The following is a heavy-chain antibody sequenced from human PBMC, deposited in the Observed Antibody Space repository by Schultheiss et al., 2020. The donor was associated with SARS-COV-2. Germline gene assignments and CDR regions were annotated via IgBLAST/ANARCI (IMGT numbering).Heavy chain of an antibody. J-gene: IGHJ6*02. CDR2: IDWNDDK. Sequence: SGPTLVKPTQTLTLTCTFSGFSLSASGMCVSWIRQPPGKALEWLALIDWNDDKYYNTSLKTRLTVSKDTSKSQVVLTLTNMDPVDTATYYCAHSFPDTNYGMDVWGQGTTVTVSS. D-gene: IGHD5-18*01. V-gene: IGHV2-70*12. CDR3: AHSFPDTNYGMDV. CDR1: GFSLSASGMC.